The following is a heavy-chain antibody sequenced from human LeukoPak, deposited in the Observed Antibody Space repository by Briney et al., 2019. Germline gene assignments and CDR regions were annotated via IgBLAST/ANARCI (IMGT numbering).Heavy chain of an antibody. CDR2: ISSSSSYI. CDR1: GFTFSSYS. J-gene: IGHJ4*02. Sequence: GGSLRLSCAASGFTFSSYSMNWVRQAPGKGLEWVSSISSSSSYIYYADSVEGRFTISRDNAKNSLYLQMNSLRAEDTAVYYCARGQEYDYVWGSYPFDYWGQGTLVTVSS. CDR3: ARGQEYDYVWGSYPFDY. V-gene: IGHV3-21*01. D-gene: IGHD3-16*02.